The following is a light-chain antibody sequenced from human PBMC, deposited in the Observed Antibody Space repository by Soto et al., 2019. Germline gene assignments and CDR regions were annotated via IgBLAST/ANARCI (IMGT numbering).Light chain of an antibody. CDR2: DDS. J-gene: IGLJ2*01. CDR1: NIGSKS. CDR3: QVWDSSSLREV. V-gene: IGLV3-21*02. Sequence: SYDLTQPPSVSVAPGQTARITCGGNNIGSKSVHWYQQKPGQAPVLVVYDDSDRPSGIPERFSGSNSGNTATLTISRVEAGDEADYYCQVWDSSSLREVFGGGTKLTVL.